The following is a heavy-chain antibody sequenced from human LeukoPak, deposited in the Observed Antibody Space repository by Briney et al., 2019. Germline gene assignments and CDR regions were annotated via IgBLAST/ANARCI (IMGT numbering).Heavy chain of an antibody. CDR1: GYTFTSYG. CDR2: ISAYNGNT. CDR3: ARDHITMVRGVIGY. Sequence: ASVKVSCKASGYTFTSYGISWVRQAPGQGLEWMGWISAYNGNTNYAQKLQGRATMTTDTSTSTAYMELRSLRSDDTAVYYCARDHITMVRGVIGYWGQGTLVTVSS. D-gene: IGHD3-10*01. J-gene: IGHJ4*02. V-gene: IGHV1-18*01.